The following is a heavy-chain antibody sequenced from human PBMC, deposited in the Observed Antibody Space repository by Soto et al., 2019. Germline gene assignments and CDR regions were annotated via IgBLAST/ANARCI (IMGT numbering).Heavy chain of an antibody. D-gene: IGHD2-15*01. CDR1: GFTFSSYA. J-gene: IGHJ4*02. CDR3: AKSRGAGGHFDY. CDR2: VSIGGST. Sequence: DVQLLESGGGLVQPEGSLRLSCAASGFTFSSYAMGWVRQGPGKGLEWVAVVSIGGSTHYADSVRGRFTISRDNSKNTLSLQMNSLTAEDTAVYFCAKSRGAGGHFDYWGKGALVTVSS. V-gene: IGHV3-23*01.